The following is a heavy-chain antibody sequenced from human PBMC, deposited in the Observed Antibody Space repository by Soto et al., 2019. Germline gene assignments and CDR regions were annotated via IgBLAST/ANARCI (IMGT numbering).Heavy chain of an antibody. J-gene: IGHJ4*02. CDR2: IIPIFGTA. D-gene: IGHD3-22*01. CDR1: GGTFSSYA. Sequence: ASVKVSCKASGGTFSSYAISWVRQAPGQGLEWMGGIIPIFGTANYAQKLQGRVTMTTDTSTSTAYMELRSLRSDDTAVYYCARGQGSSGVWGQGTLVTVSS. CDR3: ARGQGSSGV. V-gene: IGHV1-69*05.